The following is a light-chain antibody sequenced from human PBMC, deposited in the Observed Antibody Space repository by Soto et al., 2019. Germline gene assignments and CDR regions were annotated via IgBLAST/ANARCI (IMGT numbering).Light chain of an antibody. CDR2: EVS. V-gene: IGLV2-23*02. CDR3: CSYAGSRTHVL. Sequence: QSALTQPASVSGSPGHSITISCIGTSSDVGSYNLVSWYQQHPGKAPKVLIYEVSERPSGVSNRFSGSKSGNTASLTISGLQAEDEAEYYCCSYAGSRTHVLFGGGTKVTVL. CDR1: SSDVGSYNL. J-gene: IGLJ2*01.